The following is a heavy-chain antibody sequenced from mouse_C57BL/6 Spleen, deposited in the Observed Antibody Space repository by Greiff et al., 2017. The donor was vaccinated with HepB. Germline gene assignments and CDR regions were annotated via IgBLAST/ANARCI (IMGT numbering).Heavy chain of an antibody. CDR2: IDPSDSYT. Sequence: QVQLQQPGAELVKPGASVKLSCKASGYTFTSYWMQWVKQRPGQGLEWIGEIDPSDSYTNFNQKFKGKATLTVDTSSRTAYMQLSSLTSEDSAVYYCARSDFYCRGDYAMAYWGQGTSVTVSS. CDR3: ARSDFYCRGDYAMAY. J-gene: IGHJ4*01. D-gene: IGHD2-1*01. V-gene: IGHV1-50*01. CDR1: GYTFTSYW.